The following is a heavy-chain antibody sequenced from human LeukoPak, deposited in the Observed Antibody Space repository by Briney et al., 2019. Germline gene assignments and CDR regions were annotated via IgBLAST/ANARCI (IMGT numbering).Heavy chain of an antibody. D-gene: IGHD1-26*01. CDR1: GFIFSSYW. J-gene: IGHJ4*02. V-gene: IGHV3-7*01. Sequence: PGGSLRLSCAASGFIFSSYWMSWVRQAPGKGLEWVANIKQDGSEKYYVDSVKGRFTISRDNAKNSLYLEMNSLRAEDTAVYYCARDRRELLYYFDYWGQGTLVTVSS. CDR3: ARDRRELLYYFDY. CDR2: IKQDGSEK.